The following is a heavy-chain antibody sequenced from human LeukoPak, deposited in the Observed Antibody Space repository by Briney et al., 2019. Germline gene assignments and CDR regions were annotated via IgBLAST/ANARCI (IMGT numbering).Heavy chain of an antibody. D-gene: IGHD6-13*01. CDR2: ISSSSSYT. CDR3: AREGYSRRTFDY. Sequence: GGSLRLSCAASGFTFSSYSMNWVRQAPGKGLEWVSYISSSSSYTNYADSVKGRFTISRDNAKNSLYLQMNSLRAEDTAVYYCAREGYSRRTFDYWGQGTLVTVSS. V-gene: IGHV3-21*05. CDR1: GFTFSSYS. J-gene: IGHJ4*02.